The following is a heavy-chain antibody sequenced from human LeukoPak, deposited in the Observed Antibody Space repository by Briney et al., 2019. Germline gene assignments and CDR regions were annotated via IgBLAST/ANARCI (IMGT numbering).Heavy chain of an antibody. CDR2: ISSSSSTI. V-gene: IGHV3-48*01. D-gene: IGHD2-2*01. CDR3: ARVAIVVVPAAMFRGAFDI. Sequence: GGSLRLSCAASGFTFSSYNMNWVRQAPGKGLEWVSYISSSSSTIYYADSVKGRFTISRDNAKNSLFLQMNSLRAEDTAVYYCARVAIVVVPAAMFRGAFDIWGQGTMVTVSS. CDR1: GFTFSSYN. J-gene: IGHJ3*02.